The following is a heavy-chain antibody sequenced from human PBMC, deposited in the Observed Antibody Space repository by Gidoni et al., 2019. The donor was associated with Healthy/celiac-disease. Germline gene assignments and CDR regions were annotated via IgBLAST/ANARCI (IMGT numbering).Heavy chain of an antibody. Sequence: EVQLVQSGAEVKKPGESLKTSCKGSGYSVTSNWIGWVRQMTGKGLGWMGISYPGDSDTRDSPSFQGQVTISADKSSSTAYLQWGSLKDADTAMYYCARHGDSGWFDPWGQGTLVTVSS. CDR2: SYPGDSDT. V-gene: IGHV5-51*01. CDR1: GYSVTSNW. CDR3: ARHGDSGWFDP. D-gene: IGHD2-21*02. J-gene: IGHJ5*02.